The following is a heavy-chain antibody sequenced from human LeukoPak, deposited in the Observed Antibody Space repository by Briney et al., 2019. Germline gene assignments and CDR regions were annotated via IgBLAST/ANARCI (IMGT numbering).Heavy chain of an antibody. Sequence: GGSLRLSCAASGFTFDAYAMNWVRQGPGKGLEWVSAISGSSDNTYYAGSVKGRFTISRDNSKNTLYLQMNSLRAEDAAVYYCTKLGLLAYCGGDCRGMDVWGQGTTVTVSS. CDR1: GFTFDAYA. CDR3: TKLGLLAYCGGDCRGMDV. J-gene: IGHJ6*02. CDR2: ISGSSDNT. V-gene: IGHV3-23*01. D-gene: IGHD2-21*02.